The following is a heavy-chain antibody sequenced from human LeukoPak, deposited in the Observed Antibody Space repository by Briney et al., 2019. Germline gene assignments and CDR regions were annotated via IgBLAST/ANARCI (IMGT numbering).Heavy chain of an antibody. D-gene: IGHD6-13*01. CDR1: GGSISSSSYY. J-gene: IGHJ4*02. Sequence: TSETLSLTCTVSGGSISSSSYYWGWIRQPPGKGLEWIGSIYYSGSTYYNPSLKSRVTISVDTSKNQFSLKLSSVTAADTAVYYCARGDQQLLHSSFYWGQGTLVTVSS. CDR3: ARGDQQLLHSSFY. V-gene: IGHV4-39*07. CDR2: IYYSGST.